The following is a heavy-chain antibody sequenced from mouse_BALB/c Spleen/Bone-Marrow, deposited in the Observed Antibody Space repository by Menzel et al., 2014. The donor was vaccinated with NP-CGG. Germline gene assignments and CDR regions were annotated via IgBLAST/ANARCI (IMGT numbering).Heavy chain of an antibody. D-gene: IGHD1-1*01. CDR1: GFTFSSYG. J-gene: IGHJ2*01. CDR3: GRNYYGSSYYFDY. Sequence: EVKLVESGGDLVKPGGSLKLSCVASGFTFSSYGMSWVRQTPDKRLEWVATISSGGSYTYYPDSVKGRFTISRDNAENTLYLQMSSLKSEDTAMYYCGRNYYGSSYYFDYWGQGTTLTVSS. V-gene: IGHV5-6*01. CDR2: ISSGGSYT.